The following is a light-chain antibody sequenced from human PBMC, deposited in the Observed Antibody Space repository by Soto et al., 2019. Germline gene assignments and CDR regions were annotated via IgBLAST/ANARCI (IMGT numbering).Light chain of an antibody. V-gene: IGKV3-20*01. J-gene: IGKJ1*01. CDR3: QHFGGSSWT. CDR1: QTISSTS. Sequence: EIVLTQSPATLSLSPGERATLSCRASQTISSTSLTWYQQKPGQATRLLFYGASSRATGIPDRFTVSGSGTDFTLIIFRLEPEDFAVYYCQHFGGSSWTFGQGTKVEVK. CDR2: GAS.